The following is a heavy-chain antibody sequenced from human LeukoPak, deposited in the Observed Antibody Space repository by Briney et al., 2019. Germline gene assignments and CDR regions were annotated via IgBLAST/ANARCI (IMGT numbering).Heavy chain of an antibody. Sequence: GGSLRLSCLTSGFTFSTNAMSWVRQAPGKGLEWVGRSRNKAKSYTTEYAASVKGRFAISRDDSKNSLYLQMNNLKTEDTAVYYCTRLYYYNSGSLKYYGMDVWGQGTTVTVSS. CDR1: GFTFSTNA. V-gene: IGHV3-72*01. CDR2: SRNKAKSYTT. D-gene: IGHD3-10*01. CDR3: TRLYYYNSGSLKYYGMDV. J-gene: IGHJ6*02.